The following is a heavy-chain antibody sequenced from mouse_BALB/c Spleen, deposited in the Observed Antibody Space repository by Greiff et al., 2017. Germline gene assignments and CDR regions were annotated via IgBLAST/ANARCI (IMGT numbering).Heavy chain of an antibody. D-gene: IGHD2-1*01. V-gene: IGHV5-9*03. CDR1: GFTFSSYT. CDR2: ISSGGGNT. CDR3: ARYGNYPYYYAMDY. Sequence: EVKLMESGGGLVKPGGSLKLSCAASGFTFSSYTMSWVRQTPEKRLEWVATISSGGGNTYYPDSVKGRFTISRDNAKNNLYLQMSSLRSEDTALYYCARYGNYPYYYAMDYWGQGTSVTVSS. J-gene: IGHJ4*01.